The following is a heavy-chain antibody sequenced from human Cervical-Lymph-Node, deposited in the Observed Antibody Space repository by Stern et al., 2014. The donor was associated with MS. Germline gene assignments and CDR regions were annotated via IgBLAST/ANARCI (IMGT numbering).Heavy chain of an antibody. Sequence: VQLLQSGAEEKKPGASLKTSCKSSGFTFSTYWIGWASQMPGQSLERMGIIYPGESGLRYNPSFECPVPISVDQSPPTAYPQWSSLKASDTAMYYCARRPIAGGVLNFDFWGQGTQVTVSS. CDR3: ARRPIAGGVLNFDF. CDR1: GFTFSTYW. CDR2: IYPGESGL. V-gene: IGHV5-51*01. J-gene: IGHJ4*02. D-gene: IGHD1-26*01.